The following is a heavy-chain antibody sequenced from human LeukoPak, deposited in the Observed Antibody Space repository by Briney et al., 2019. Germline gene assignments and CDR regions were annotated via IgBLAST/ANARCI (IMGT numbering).Heavy chain of an antibody. V-gene: IGHV5-51*01. CDR3: ARRAGHPSRIAEAGHFDY. CDR2: IYPGDSDT. CDR1: GYSFTSYW. Sequence: GESLKISCKGSGYSFTSYWIGWVRQMPGKGLEWMGIIYPGDSDTRYSPSFQGQVTISADKSISTAYLQWSSLKASDTAMYYCARRAGHPSRIAEAGHFDYWGQGTLVTVSS. J-gene: IGHJ4*02. D-gene: IGHD6-13*01.